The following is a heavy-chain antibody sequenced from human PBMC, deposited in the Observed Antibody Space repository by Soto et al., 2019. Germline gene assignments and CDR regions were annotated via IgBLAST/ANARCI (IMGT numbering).Heavy chain of an antibody. CDR2: IYYSGST. Sequence: SETLSLTCTVSGGSISSGDYCWSWIRQPPGKGLEWIGYIYYSGSTYYNPSLKSRVTISVDTSKNQFSLKLSSVTAADTAVYYCARGAKAPGGWFGELTGWFDPWGQGTLVTVSS. CDR3: ARGAKAPGGWFGELTGWFDP. J-gene: IGHJ5*02. CDR1: GGSISSGDYC. D-gene: IGHD3-10*01. V-gene: IGHV4-30-4*01.